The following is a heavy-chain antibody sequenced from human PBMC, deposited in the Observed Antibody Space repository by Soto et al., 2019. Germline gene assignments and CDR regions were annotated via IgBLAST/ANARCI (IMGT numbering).Heavy chain of an antibody. D-gene: IGHD3-22*01. Sequence: SETLSLTCTVSGGSINSDVYYWSWIRQPPGKGLEWIGYISYSGSTSYNPSLKSRLTISVDRSKSQFSLNLSSVTAADTAVYYCARRDRSGYSYWLDTWGQGTLVTVSS. J-gene: IGHJ5*02. CDR3: ARRDRSGYSYWLDT. V-gene: IGHV4-31*03. CDR1: GGSINSDVYY. CDR2: ISYSGST.